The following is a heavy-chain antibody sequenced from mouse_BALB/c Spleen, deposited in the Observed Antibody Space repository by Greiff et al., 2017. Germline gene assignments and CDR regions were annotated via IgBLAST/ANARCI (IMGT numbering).Heavy chain of an antibody. Sequence: EVQLVESGAELVRPGALVKLSCKASGFNIKDYYMHWVKQRPEQGLEWIGWIDPENGNTIYDPKFQGKASITADTSSNTAYLQLSSLTSEDTAVYYCARGDDYDYFDYWGQGTTLTVSS. CDR1: GFNIKDYY. J-gene: IGHJ2*01. CDR2: IDPENGNT. CDR3: ARGDDYDYFDY. D-gene: IGHD2-4*01. V-gene: IGHV14-1*02.